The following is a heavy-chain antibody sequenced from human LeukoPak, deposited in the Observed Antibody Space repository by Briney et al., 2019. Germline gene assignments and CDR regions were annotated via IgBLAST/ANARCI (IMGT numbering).Heavy chain of an antibody. CDR3: ATVLHSSRRGLVFDP. V-gene: IGHV1-24*01. CDR2: FDPEDGET. J-gene: IGHJ5*02. CDR1: GYTLTELS. Sequence: ASVKVSCKVSGYTLTELSMHWVRQAPGKGLEWMGGFDPEDGETIYAQKFQGRVTMTEDTSTDTAYMQLSSLRSEDTAVYYCATVLHSSRRGLVFDPWGQGTLVTVSS. D-gene: IGHD6-13*01.